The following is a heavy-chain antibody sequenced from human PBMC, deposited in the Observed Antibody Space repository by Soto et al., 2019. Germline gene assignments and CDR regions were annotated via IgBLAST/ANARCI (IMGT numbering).Heavy chain of an antibody. CDR1: GYTFSSYV. CDR2: ISGVGTSK. D-gene: IGHD2-21*02. Sequence: EVQLLDSGGGFVQPGGSLRLSCAASGYTFSSYVMTWVRQAPGKGLEWVSSISGVGTSKFYADSVKGRFTISRDNSKNMLYLDMDSLRVEDTAVYYCAKDLMSVVTTLGHWGQGTLVTVSA. V-gene: IGHV3-23*01. J-gene: IGHJ4*02. CDR3: AKDLMSVVTTLGH.